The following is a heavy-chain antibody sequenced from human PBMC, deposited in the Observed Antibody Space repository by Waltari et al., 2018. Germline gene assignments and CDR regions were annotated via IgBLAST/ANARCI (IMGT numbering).Heavy chain of an antibody. CDR2: TSYDGTNN. J-gene: IGHJ4*02. CDR3: ARDPATKWGVFYFDH. CDR1: GFHFSSFS. Sequence: QVQLVDSGGGVVQPGKSLRLYCAASGFHFSSFSLHWVRQAPGKGLEWVAITSYDGTNNYYTDSVKGRFNISRDNSKNTLYLQINALRHEDTAVYFCARDPATKWGVFYFDHWGQGTLVTVSS. D-gene: IGHD7-27*01. V-gene: IGHV3-30*10.